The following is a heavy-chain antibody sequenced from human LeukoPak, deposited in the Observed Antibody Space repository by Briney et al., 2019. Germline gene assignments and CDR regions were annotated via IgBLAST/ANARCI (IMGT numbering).Heavy chain of an antibody. CDR1: GFTFSSYW. J-gene: IGHJ6*03. CDR3: ARVAAAGPYYYYYYYMDV. D-gene: IGHD6-13*01. Sequence: GGSLRLSCAASGFTFSSYWMTWVRQAPGKGLQWVANIKHDGSEGFYVDSVKGRFTTSRDNAKNSLYLQMNSLRAEDTAVYYCARVAAAGPYYYYYYYMDVWGKGTTVTVSS. CDR2: IKHDGSEG. V-gene: IGHV3-7*01.